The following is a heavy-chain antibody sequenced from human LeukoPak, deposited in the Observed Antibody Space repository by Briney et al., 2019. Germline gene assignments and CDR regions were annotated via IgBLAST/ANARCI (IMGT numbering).Heavy chain of an antibody. J-gene: IGHJ4*02. D-gene: IGHD3-3*01. V-gene: IGHV4-4*07. Sequence: SETLSLTCTVSGGSMSSYYWSWIRQPAGKGLEWIGRIYTSGSTNYNPSLKSRVTMSVDTSKNQFSLKVSSVTAADTAVYYCAKDPWGTRFLEWLPQIGYWGQGTLVTVSS. CDR1: GGSMSSYY. CDR2: IYTSGST. CDR3: AKDPWGTRFLEWLPQIGY.